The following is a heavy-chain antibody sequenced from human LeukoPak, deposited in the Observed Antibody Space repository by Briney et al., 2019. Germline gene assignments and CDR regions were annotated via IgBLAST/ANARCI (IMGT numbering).Heavy chain of an antibody. V-gene: IGHV3-30*18. CDR3: AKDRGPIAAAGTLDY. CDR1: GFTFSSYG. D-gene: IGHD6-13*01. J-gene: IGHJ4*02. Sequence: GGSLRLSCAASGFTFSSYGMHWVRQAPGKGLEWVAVISYDGSNKYYADSVKGRFTISRDNSKNTLYLQMNTLRAEDTAVYYCAKDRGPIAAAGTLDYWGQGTLVTVSS. CDR2: ISYDGSNK.